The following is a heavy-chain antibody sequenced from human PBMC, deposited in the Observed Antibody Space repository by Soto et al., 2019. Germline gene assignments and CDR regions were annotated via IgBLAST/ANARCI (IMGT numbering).Heavy chain of an antibody. V-gene: IGHV3-30*18. D-gene: IGHD3-22*01. CDR1: GFTFSSYG. CDR3: AKIGIPDYYDSSGYTY. CDR2: ISDDGGKK. Sequence: SLRLSCAASGFTFSSYGMHWVRQAPGKGLEWVALISDDGGKKYYADSVEGRFTISRDNSKNTLYLQMNSLRAEDTAVYYCAKIGIPDYYDSSGYTYWGQGTLVTVSS. J-gene: IGHJ4*02.